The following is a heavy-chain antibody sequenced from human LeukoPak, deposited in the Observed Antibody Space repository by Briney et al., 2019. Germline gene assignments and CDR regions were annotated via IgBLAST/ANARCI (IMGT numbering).Heavy chain of an antibody. Sequence: ASVKVSCKASGYTFTGYYMHWVRQAPGQGLEWMGWINPNSGGTNYAQKFQGRVTMTRDTSISTAYMELSRLRSDDTAVYYCARKRPIAVAGSHWFDPWGQGTLVTVSS. J-gene: IGHJ5*02. D-gene: IGHD6-19*01. CDR3: ARKRPIAVAGSHWFDP. CDR1: GYTFTGYY. V-gene: IGHV1-2*02. CDR2: INPNSGGT.